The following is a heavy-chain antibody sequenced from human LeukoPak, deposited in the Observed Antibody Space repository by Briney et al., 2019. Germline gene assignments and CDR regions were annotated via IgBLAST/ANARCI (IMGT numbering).Heavy chain of an antibody. J-gene: IGHJ5*02. CDR1: GASINNNF. CDR2: IYSSGSA. CDR3: ARHRDYYDT. V-gene: IGHV4-59*08. Sequence: SDTLSLTCTVSGASINNNFWTWIRQPPGKGLEWIGYIYSSGSANYNPSLKSRVTISGDTSKNQISLKLTSVTAADTAVYSCARHRDYYDTWGQGTLVTVSS. D-gene: IGHD3-22*01.